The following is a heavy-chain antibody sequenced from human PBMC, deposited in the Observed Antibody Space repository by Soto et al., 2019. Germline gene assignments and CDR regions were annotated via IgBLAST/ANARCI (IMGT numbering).Heavy chain of an antibody. J-gene: IGHJ4*02. CDR1: GFTFSSYD. CDR2: IGTAGDT. D-gene: IGHD6-13*01. V-gene: IGHV3-13*01. Sequence: GGSLRLSCAASGFTFSSYDMHWVRQATGKGLEWVSAIGTAGDTYYPGSVKGRFTISRENAKNSLYLQMNSLRAEDTAVYYCARGSVAAAGTVCDYWGQGTLVTVSS. CDR3: ARGSVAAAGTVCDY.